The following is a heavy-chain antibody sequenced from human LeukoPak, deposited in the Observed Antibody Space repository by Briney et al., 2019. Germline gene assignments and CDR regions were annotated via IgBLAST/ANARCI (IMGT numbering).Heavy chain of an antibody. J-gene: IGHJ4*02. CDR3: ARTDTVTRRQYNDY. CDR2: ISAYNGNT. CDR1: GYTFTSYG. D-gene: IGHD4-11*01. Sequence: ASVKVSCKASGYTFTSYGISWVRQAPGQGLEWMGWISAYNGNTNYAQKPQGRVTMTTDTSTSTAYMELRSLRSDDTAVYYCARTDTVTRRQYNDYWGQGTLVTVSS. V-gene: IGHV1-18*01.